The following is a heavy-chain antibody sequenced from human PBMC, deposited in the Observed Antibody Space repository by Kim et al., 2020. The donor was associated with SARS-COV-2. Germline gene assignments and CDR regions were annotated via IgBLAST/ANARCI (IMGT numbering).Heavy chain of an antibody. D-gene: IGHD5-18*01. V-gene: IGHV4-34*01. CDR3: AREASEDTAMVYFDY. J-gene: IGHJ4*02. Sequence: PSLKSRITISVDTSKNQFSLKLSSVTAADTAVYYCAREASEDTAMVYFDYWGQGTLVTVSS.